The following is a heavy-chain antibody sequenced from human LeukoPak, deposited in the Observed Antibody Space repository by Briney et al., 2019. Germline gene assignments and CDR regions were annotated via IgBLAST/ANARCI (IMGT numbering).Heavy chain of an antibody. CDR1: EFSFSTYG. CDR3: VRQYSTDYYHAFDI. J-gene: IGHJ3*02. CDR2: ISSDGNGK. Sequence: TGGSLRLSCAASEFSFSTYGMHWVRQAPGKGLEWVTFISSDGNGKHYSDFVKGRFSISRDNSRDTVYLQMNSLRPEDTAVYFCVRQYSTDYYHAFDIWGQGTLVTVSS. D-gene: IGHD2/OR15-2a*01. V-gene: IGHV3-30*04.